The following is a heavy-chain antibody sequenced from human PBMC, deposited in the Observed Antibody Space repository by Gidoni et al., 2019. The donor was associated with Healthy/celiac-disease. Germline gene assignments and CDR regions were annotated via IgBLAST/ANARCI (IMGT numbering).Heavy chain of an antibody. J-gene: IGHJ4*02. CDR3: ARDFEATIGYFDY. CDR2: IWYDGSNK. Sequence: QVQLVESGGGVVQPGRSLRLSCAASVFTFSSYGMHWVRQAPGKGLEWVAVIWYDGSNKYYADSVKGRFTISRDNSKNTLYLQMNSLRAEDTAVYYCARDFEATIGYFDYWGQGTLVTVSS. D-gene: IGHD5-12*01. V-gene: IGHV3-33*01. CDR1: VFTFSSYG.